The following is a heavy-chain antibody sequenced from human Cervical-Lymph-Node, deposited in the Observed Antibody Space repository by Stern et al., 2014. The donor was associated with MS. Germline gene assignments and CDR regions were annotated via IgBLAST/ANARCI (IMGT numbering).Heavy chain of an antibody. J-gene: IGHJ4*02. CDR1: GLSVSTDGVG. CDR3: AHSLRRSSCSGGRCYYFDY. D-gene: IGHD2-15*01. Sequence: QVTLKESGPKLLKPTQTLTLTCNLSGLSVSTDGVGVGWIRQPPGKALEWLTIIYWDDDKRYNPSLKSRLTITKDTAKTQVVLTMTNMDPVDTATYFCAHSLRRSSCSGGRCYYFDYWGQGTLVTVSS. V-gene: IGHV2-5*02. CDR2: IYWDDDK.